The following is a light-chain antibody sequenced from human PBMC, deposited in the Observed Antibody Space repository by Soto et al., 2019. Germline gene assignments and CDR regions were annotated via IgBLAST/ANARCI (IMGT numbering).Light chain of an antibody. CDR2: AVS. CDR3: SSFKGTNSFA. J-gene: IGLJ1*01. CDR1: SSDIGSYNH. Sequence: QSVLTQPASVSGSPGQSITISCSGTSSDIGSYNHVAWYQQFPGKSPKLMIYAVSDRPSGVSDRFSGSKSGITASLTISGLQTEDEADYYCSSFKGTNSFAFGTGTKVTVL. V-gene: IGLV2-14*03.